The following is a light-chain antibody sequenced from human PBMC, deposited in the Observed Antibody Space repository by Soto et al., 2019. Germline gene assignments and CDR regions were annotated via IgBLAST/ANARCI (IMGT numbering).Light chain of an antibody. CDR2: GAS. Sequence: ELVLPQSPATLSVSPGERATLSCRASHSVSSNLAWYQRKPGQVPRLLIYGASTRATGIPARFSGSGSGTEITLTISSLQSEDFAVYYCQQYDNWPRTFGQGTKVDIK. J-gene: IGKJ1*01. CDR3: QQYDNWPRT. V-gene: IGKV3-15*01. CDR1: HSVSSN.